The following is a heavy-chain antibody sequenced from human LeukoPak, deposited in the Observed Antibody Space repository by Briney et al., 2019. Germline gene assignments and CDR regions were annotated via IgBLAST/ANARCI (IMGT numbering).Heavy chain of an antibody. D-gene: IGHD6-19*01. CDR3: VKDSGWRAPTLDY. CDR2: ISSNGGST. J-gene: IGHJ4*02. V-gene: IGHV3-64D*06. Sequence: GGSLGLSCSASGFTFSSYAMHWVRQAPGRGLEYVSAISSNGGSTYYADSVKGRFTISRDNSKNTLYLQMSSLRAEDTAVYYCVKDSGWRAPTLDYWGQGTLVTVSS. CDR1: GFTFSSYA.